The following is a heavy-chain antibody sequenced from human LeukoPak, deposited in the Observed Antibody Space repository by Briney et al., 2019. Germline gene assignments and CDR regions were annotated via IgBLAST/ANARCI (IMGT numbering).Heavy chain of an antibody. CDR2: ISAYNGNT. D-gene: IGHD3-22*01. J-gene: IGHJ4*02. V-gene: IGHV1-18*01. Sequence: ASVKVSCKASGYTFTSYGISWVRQAPGQGLEWMGWISAYNGNTNYAQKLQGRVTMTTDTSTSTAYLELRSLRSDDTAVYYCARVKGGLYDSSGFLHYWGQGTLVTVSS. CDR3: ARVKGGLYDSSGFLHY. CDR1: GYTFTSYG.